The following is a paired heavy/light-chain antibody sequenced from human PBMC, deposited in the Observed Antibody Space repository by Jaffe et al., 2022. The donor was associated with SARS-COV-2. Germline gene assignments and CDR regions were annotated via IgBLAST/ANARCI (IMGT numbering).Light chain of an antibody. J-gene: IGKJ2*01. CDR1: QSIARF. V-gene: IGKV1-39*01. Sequence: DIQMTQSPSSLSASVGDRVTITCRASQSIARFLNWYQQKPGMAPKLLIYDVSSLQSGVPSRFSGTGSGTDFTLTISGLQPEDFATYYCQHTYSSPQAFGQGTRLEI. CDR3: QHTYSSPQA. CDR2: DVS.
Heavy chain of an antibody. D-gene: IGHD5-12*01. CDR1: GDTFSTHD. CDR3: ARGRRPGYNAASDI. J-gene: IGHJ3*02. V-gene: IGHV1-69*01. Sequence: QVQLVQSGAEVKKPGSSVKVSCKASGDTFSTHDITWVRQAPGQGLEWMGGIIPIFGTPHYAQKFQGRVTVSADESTSTAYMELSSLKSDDTAVYFCARGRRPGYNAASDIWGQGTTVTVSS. CDR2: IIPIFGTP.